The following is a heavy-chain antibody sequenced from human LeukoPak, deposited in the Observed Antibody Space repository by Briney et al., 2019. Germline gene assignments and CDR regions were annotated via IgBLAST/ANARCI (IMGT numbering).Heavy chain of an antibody. CDR2: INHSGST. D-gene: IGHD3-10*01. CDR1: GGSFSGYY. CDR3: ARGWRYYYDSGSYYLDY. V-gene: IGHV4-34*01. J-gene: IGHJ4*02. Sequence: SETLSLTCAVYGGSFSGYYWSWVRQPPGKGLEWVGEINHSGSTNYNPSLKSRVTISVDTSKNQFSLKLSSVTAADTAVYYCARGWRYYYDSGSYYLDYWGQGTPVTVSS.